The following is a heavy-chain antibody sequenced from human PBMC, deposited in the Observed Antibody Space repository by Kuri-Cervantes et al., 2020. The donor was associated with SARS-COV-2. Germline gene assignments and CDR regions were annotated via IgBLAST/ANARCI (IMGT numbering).Heavy chain of an antibody. CDR3: ARYYLAVAGGAFDY. V-gene: IGHV4-4*07. CDR2: IYPSGST. D-gene: IGHD6-19*01. J-gene: IGHJ3*01. Sequence: GSLRLSCTVSGGSISSYYWSWIRQPAGKGLEWIGRIYPSGSTNYNPSLTSRVTMSVDTSKNQFSLKLSSVTAADTAVYYCARYYLAVAGGAFDYWGQGTMVTVSS. CDR1: GGSISSYY.